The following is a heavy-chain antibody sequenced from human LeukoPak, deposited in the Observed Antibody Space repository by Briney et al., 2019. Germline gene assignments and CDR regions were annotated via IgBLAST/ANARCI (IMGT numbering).Heavy chain of an antibody. V-gene: IGHV3-11*06. D-gene: IGHD3-9*01. J-gene: IGHJ4*02. CDR3: ARDLRYYDILTGHPAEYYFDY. Sequence: GGSLRLSCAASGFTFSDYYMSWIRQAPGKGLEWVSSISSSSSYIYYADSVKGRFTISRDNAMNSLYLQMNSLRAEDTAVYYCARDLRYYDILTGHPAEYYFDYWGQGTLVTVSS. CDR2: ISSSSSYI. CDR1: GFTFSDYY.